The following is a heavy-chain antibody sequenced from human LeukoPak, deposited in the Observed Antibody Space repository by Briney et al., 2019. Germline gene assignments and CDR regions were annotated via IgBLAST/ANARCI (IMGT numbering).Heavy chain of an antibody. CDR1: GFTFSTYW. Sequence: GGSLRLSCAASGFTFSTYWMGWVRQAPGKGLEWVSYISSSSSTIYYADSVKGRFTVSRDNAKNSLYLQMNSLRAEDTAVYYCARWELFDYWGQGTLVTVSS. CDR2: ISSSSSTI. D-gene: IGHD3-10*01. V-gene: IGHV3-48*01. CDR3: ARWELFDY. J-gene: IGHJ4*02.